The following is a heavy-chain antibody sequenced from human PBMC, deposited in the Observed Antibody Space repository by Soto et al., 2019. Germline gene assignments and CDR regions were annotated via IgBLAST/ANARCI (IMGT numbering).Heavy chain of an antibody. D-gene: IGHD3-9*01. CDR3: TTVADYDILTGFGIVWAAHNWFDP. CDR2: IKSKTDGGTT. CDR1: GFTFSNAW. V-gene: IGHV3-15*01. J-gene: IGHJ5*02. Sequence: PGGSLRLSCAASGFTFSNAWMSWVRQAPGKGLEWVGRIKSKTDGGTTDYAAPVKGRFTISRDDSKNTLYLQINSLKTEDTAVYYCTTVADYDILTGFGIVWAAHNWFDPWGQGTLVTVSS.